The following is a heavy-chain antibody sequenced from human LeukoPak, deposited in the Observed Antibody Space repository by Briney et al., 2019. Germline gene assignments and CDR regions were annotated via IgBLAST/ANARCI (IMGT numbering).Heavy chain of an antibody. Sequence: ASVKVSCKASGYTFTSYAMNWVRQASGQGLECMGWINTNTGNPTYAQGFTGRFVFSLDTSVSTAYLQISSLKAEDTAVYYCARGGYSYGYDYWGQGTLVTVSS. CDR1: GYTFTSYA. CDR3: ARGGYSYGYDY. CDR2: INTNTGNP. D-gene: IGHD5-18*01. J-gene: IGHJ4*02. V-gene: IGHV7-4-1*02.